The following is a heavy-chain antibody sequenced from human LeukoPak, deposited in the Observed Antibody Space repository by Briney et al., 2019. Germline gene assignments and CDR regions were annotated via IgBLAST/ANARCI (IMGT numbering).Heavy chain of an antibody. CDR2: ISGGGGAT. CDR1: GFTFSSYA. CDR3: AKDRVAAAGNSGYFDY. J-gene: IGHJ4*02. D-gene: IGHD6-13*01. V-gene: IGHV3-23*01. Sequence: GGSLRLSCAASGFTFSSYAVSWVRQAPGKGLEWVSVISGGGGATYYADSVEGRFTISRDNSKSTLYLQMNSLRAEDTAVYYCAKDRVAAAGNSGYFDYWGQGTLVTVSS.